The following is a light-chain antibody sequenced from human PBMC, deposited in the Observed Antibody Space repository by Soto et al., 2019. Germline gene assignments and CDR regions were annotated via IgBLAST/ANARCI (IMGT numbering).Light chain of an antibody. CDR3: QQYDNWPYT. CDR1: QSVSSN. V-gene: IGKV3-15*01. Sequence: EIVMTQSPATLSVSPGEGATLSCRASQSVSSNLAWYQQKLGQAPRLLIYGASTRSTGIPATFSGSGSGTEFTLTLSSLQSEDFAVYYCQQYDNWPYTFGQGTKLEIK. J-gene: IGKJ2*01. CDR2: GAS.